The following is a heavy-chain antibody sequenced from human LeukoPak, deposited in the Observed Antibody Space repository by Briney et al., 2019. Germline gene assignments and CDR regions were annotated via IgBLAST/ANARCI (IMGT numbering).Heavy chain of an antibody. CDR2: ITGSGDST. J-gene: IGHJ4*02. V-gene: IGHV3-23*01. CDR1: GFTFITYA. Sequence: GGSLRLSCAASGFTFITYAMNWVRQAPGKGLEWVSLITGSGDSTYYADSVKGRFTISRDNSKNTLYLQMNSLRAEDTAVYYCAKGSDYGYYFDYWGQGTLVTVSS. D-gene: IGHD4-17*01. CDR3: AKGSDYGYYFDY.